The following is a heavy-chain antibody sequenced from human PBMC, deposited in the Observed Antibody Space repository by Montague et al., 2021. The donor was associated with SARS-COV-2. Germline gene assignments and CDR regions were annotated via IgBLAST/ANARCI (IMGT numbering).Heavy chain of an antibody. CDR1: GGSISSYY. Sequence: SETLSLTCTVSGGSISSYYWSWIRQPPGKGLEWIGYIYYSGSTNYNPSLKSRVTISVDTSKNQFSLKLSSVTAADTAVYYCERAGSGSYSFYYYYGMDVWGQGTTVTVSS. J-gene: IGHJ6*02. CDR3: ERAGSGSYSFYYYYGMDV. V-gene: IGHV4-59*08. D-gene: IGHD3-10*01. CDR2: IYYSGST.